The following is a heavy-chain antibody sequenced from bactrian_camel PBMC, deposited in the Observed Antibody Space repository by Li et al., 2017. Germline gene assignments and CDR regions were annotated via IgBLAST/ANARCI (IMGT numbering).Heavy chain of an antibody. CDR3: AARPMSDSGCGGPWDY. CDR1: GYTYSRYC. Sequence: HVQLVESGGGSVQAGGSLRLSCAASGYTYSRYCMAWLRGKAREGVAEIDSGGSTSYVDSVKGRFTVSRDNAKNTLYLQMNSLKPEDTAMYYCAARPMSDSGCGGPWDYWGQGTQVTVS. D-gene: IGHD2*01. V-gene: IGHV3S26*01. J-gene: IGHJ4*01. CDR2: IDSGGST.